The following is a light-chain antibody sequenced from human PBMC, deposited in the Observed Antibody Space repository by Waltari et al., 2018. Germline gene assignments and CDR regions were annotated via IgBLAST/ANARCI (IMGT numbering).Light chain of an antibody. CDR2: DTS. CDR1: QSVSRF. CDR3: QRRGHWPPDAT. Sequence: EIVLTQSPATLSLSPGERATLSCRASQSVSRFLAWYQQKPGQAPRLITYDTSNRATGIPARFSGSGSGTDFTLTISSLEPEDFAVYYCQRRGHWPPDATFGPGTRVDIK. J-gene: IGKJ3*01. V-gene: IGKV3-11*01.